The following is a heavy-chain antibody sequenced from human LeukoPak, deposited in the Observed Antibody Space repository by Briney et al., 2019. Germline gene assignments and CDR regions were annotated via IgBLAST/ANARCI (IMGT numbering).Heavy chain of an antibody. D-gene: IGHD3-22*01. CDR1: GFTFSAYW. J-gene: IGHJ4*02. CDR2: INNDGSST. CDR3: VRDLELVYYDSSAYEY. V-gene: IGHV3-74*01. Sequence: QPGGPLRPSCAAPGFTFSAYWMHWVRQVPGKGLGWVSRINNDGSSTTYADSVKGRFTISRDNAKNTLFLQMNSLRVEDTAVYYCVRDLELVYYDSSAYEYWGQGNLVTVSS.